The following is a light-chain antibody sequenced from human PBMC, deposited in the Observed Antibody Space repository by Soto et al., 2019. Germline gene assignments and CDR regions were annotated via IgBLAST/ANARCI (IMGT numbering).Light chain of an antibody. CDR3: QQRSTWPLT. Sequence: ENVLTQSPGTLSLSPGERATLSCRASQSVTNSFFAWYQQKPGQAPRLLIYGISSRATGIPDRFSGSGSGTDFTLTISRLEPEDFVVYYCQQRSTWPLTFGGGTKVEIK. CDR2: GIS. J-gene: IGKJ4*01. V-gene: IGKV3D-20*02. CDR1: QSVTNSF.